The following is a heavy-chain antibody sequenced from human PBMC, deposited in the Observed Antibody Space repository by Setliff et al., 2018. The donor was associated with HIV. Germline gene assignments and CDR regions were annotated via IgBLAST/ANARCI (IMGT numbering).Heavy chain of an antibody. J-gene: IGHJ6*03. CDR2: INHSGST. V-gene: IGHV4-34*01. Sequence: SETLSLTCAVYGGSFSGYYWSWIRQPPGKGLEWIGEINHSGSTNYNPSLKSRVTISVDMSKNQFSLKLSSVTAADTAVYYCARGSKGGFFDYTWSTYRLGYYMDVWGKGSPVTVSS. CDR3: ARGSKGGFFDYTWSTYRLGYYMDV. CDR1: GGSFSGYY. D-gene: IGHD4-4*01.